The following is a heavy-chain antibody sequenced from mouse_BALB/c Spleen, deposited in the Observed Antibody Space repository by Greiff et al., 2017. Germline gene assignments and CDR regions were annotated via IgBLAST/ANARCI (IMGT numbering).Heavy chain of an antibody. V-gene: IGHV1-69*02. J-gene: IGHJ4*01. CDR2: IYPSDSYT. CDR3: TRNGNSYAMDY. Sequence: QVHVKQPGAELVRPGASVKLSCKASGYTFTSYWINWVKQRPGQGLEWIGNIYPSDSYTNYNQKFKDKATLTVDKSSSTAYMQLSSPTSEDSAVYYCTRNGNSYAMDYWGQGTSVTVSS. CDR1: GYTFTSYW. D-gene: IGHD2-1*01.